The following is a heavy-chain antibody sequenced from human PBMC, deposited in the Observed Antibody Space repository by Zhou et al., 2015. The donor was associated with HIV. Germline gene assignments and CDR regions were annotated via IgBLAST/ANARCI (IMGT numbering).Heavy chain of an antibody. V-gene: IGHV3-9*01. Sequence: EVHLVESGGGLVQPGRSLRLSCAVSGFNFNDFAMHWVRQAPGKGLEWVSGINWNSGTKGYADSVRGRFTISRDNAKTSLYLQMNSLRADDTALYYCAKAQLGYSSSLPGDYWGQGILVTVSS. CDR1: GFNFNDFA. D-gene: IGHD6-6*01. CDR2: INWNSGTK. J-gene: IGHJ4*02. CDR3: AKAQLGYSSSLPGDY.